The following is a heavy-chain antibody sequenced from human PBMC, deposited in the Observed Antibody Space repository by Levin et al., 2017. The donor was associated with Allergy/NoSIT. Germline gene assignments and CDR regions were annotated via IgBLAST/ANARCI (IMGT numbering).Heavy chain of an antibody. V-gene: IGHV3-23*01. J-gene: IGHJ4*02. CDR3: VREKERRCGGDCDYFDY. CDR2: ISGGST. CDR1: GFTFSSYT. D-gene: IGHD2-21*02. Sequence: GGSLRLSCVASGFTFSSYTLSWVRQAPGKGLEWVSAISGGSTYYADSVKGRFTISRDNSTNTLYLQMNSLRVEDTDVYYWVREKERRCGGDCDYFDYWGQGTLVTVSS.